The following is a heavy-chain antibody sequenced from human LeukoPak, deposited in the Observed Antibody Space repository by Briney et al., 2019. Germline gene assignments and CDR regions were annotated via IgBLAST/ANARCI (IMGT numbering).Heavy chain of an antibody. D-gene: IGHD2-21*02. CDR3: AKDQGILWWRLTDPRHFDY. J-gene: IGHJ4*02. Sequence: PGGSLRLSCAASGFTFSSHWMHWVRQAPGKGLVWVSRISENRYTTNYADSVKGRFTISRDNAKNTVYLQMNSPRVEDTAVYYCAKDQGILWWRLTDPRHFDYWGQGTLVTVSS. V-gene: IGHV3-74*01. CDR2: ISENRYTT. CDR1: GFTFSSHW.